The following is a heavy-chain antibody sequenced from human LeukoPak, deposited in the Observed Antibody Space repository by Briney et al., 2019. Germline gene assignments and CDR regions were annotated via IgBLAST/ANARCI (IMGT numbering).Heavy chain of an antibody. D-gene: IGHD1-26*01. CDR1: GGSIGGNSY. CDR3: ARGGASSIPLDY. CDR2: ISNSGST. J-gene: IGHJ4*02. Sequence: PSETLSLTCTVSGGSIGGNSYWSWIRQPPGKGPEWIGHISNSGSTYYSPSLSSRVTISLDMSKNQFSLKLRSVTAADTAVYYCARGGASSIPLDYWGRGTLVTVSS. V-gene: IGHV4-61*01.